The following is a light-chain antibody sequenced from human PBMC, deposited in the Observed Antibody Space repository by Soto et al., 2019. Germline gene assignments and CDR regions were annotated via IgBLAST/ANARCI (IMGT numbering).Light chain of an antibody. J-gene: IGKJ5*01. Sequence: DIQMTQSPSSLSASVGDTVTITCRASQGIRNYLAWFQQKPGKAPKSLIYGVSSLESGVPSRFSGSGSGTYFTLTISSLQPEDVATYYCQQYNDYPLTFGQGTRLEIE. CDR3: QQYNDYPLT. V-gene: IGKV1-16*01. CDR1: QGIRNY. CDR2: GVS.